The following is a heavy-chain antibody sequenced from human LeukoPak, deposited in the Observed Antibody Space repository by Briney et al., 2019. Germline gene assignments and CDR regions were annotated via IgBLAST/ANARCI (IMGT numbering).Heavy chain of an antibody. J-gene: IGHJ5*02. Sequence: GGSLRLSCAVSGFTFSGFWMSWSRQAPGKGLEWVASINSDGSEGYYADVVKGRFTIPRDNAKNSLYLQMNSLRAEDTALYHCARERDYGDYVELDPWGQGTLVTVSS. V-gene: IGHV3-7*03. CDR1: GFTFSGFW. CDR3: ARERDYGDYVELDP. CDR2: INSDGSEG. D-gene: IGHD4-17*01.